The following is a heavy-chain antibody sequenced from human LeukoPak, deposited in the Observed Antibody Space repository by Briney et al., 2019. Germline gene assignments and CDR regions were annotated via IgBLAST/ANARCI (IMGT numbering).Heavy chain of an antibody. Sequence: SETPSLTCTVSGGSISTYYWSWIRQPPGKGLEWIGYIYYSGSTNYNPSLKSRVTISVDTSKNQFSLKLSSVTAADTAVYYCASGTVPVYLDYWGQGTLVTVSS. CDR1: GGSISTYY. D-gene: IGHD2-2*01. CDR3: ASGTVPVYLDY. CDR2: IYYSGST. J-gene: IGHJ4*02. V-gene: IGHV4-59*12.